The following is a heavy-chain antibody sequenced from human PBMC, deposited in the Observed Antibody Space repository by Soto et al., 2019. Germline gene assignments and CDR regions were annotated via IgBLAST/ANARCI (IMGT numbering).Heavy chain of an antibody. J-gene: IGHJ6*02. CDR3: ARNWELRYFDWFNYYYGMDV. CDR1: GYSFTSYW. D-gene: IGHD3-9*01. CDR2: IYPGDSDT. V-gene: IGHV5-51*01. Sequence: GESLKISCKGSGYSFTSYWIGWVRQMPGKGLEWMGIIYPGDSDTRYSPSFQGQVTISADKSISTAYLQWSSLKASDTAMYYCARNWELRYFDWFNYYYGMDVWGQGTTVTVSS.